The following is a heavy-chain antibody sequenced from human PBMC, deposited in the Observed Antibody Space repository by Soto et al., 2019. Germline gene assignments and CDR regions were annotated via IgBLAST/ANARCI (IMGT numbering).Heavy chain of an antibody. CDR2: ISGSGGST. Sequence: EVQLLESGRGLVQPGGSLRLSCAASGFTFSNYAMSWVRQAPGKGLEWVSTISGSGGSTYYVDSVKGRFTISRDNSKNTLYLQMNSLRAEDTAVYYCAKSTAVAGVSDCWGQGTLVTVSS. D-gene: IGHD6-19*01. V-gene: IGHV3-23*01. CDR3: AKSTAVAGVSDC. J-gene: IGHJ4*02. CDR1: GFTFSNYA.